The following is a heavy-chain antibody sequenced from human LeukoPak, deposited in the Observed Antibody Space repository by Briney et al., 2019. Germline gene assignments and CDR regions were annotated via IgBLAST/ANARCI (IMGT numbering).Heavy chain of an antibody. CDR3: ATGRYYGSGSLVY. J-gene: IGHJ4*02. CDR2: FDPEDGET. V-gene: IGHV1-24*01. CDR1: GYTLTELS. Sequence: GASVTVSCKVSGYTLTELSMHWVRQAPGKGLEWMGGFDPEDGETIYAQKFQGRVTMTEDTSTDTAYMELSGLRSEDTAVYYCATGRYYGSGSLVYWGQGTLVTVSS. D-gene: IGHD3-10*01.